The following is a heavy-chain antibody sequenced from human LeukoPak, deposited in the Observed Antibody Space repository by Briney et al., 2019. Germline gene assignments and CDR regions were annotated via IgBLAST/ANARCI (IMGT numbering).Heavy chain of an antibody. CDR1: GFTVSSNY. CDR3: ARDAPRLGYDY. Sequence: GGSLRLSCAASGFTVSSNYMSWLRQAPGKGLEWVSVIYSGGSTYYADSVKGRFTISRDNSKNTLYLQMNSLRAEDTAVYYCARDAPRLGYDYWGQGTLVTVSS. CDR2: IYSGGST. V-gene: IGHV3-53*01. J-gene: IGHJ4*02. D-gene: IGHD3-16*01.